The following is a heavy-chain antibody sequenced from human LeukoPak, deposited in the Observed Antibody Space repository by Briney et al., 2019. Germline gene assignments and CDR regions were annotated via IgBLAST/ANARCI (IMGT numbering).Heavy chain of an antibody. CDR3: ARDDAAYYFDF. J-gene: IGHJ4*02. CDR1: GFTFSNYA. CDR2: MSYDGNNK. Sequence: GGSLSLSCAASGFTFSNYAMHWVRQAPGKGLEWVAVMSYDGNNKYYADSVKGRFTISRDNSKNTLYLHMNSLRAEDTAVYFCARDDAAYYFDFWGQGTLVTVSS. V-gene: IGHV3-30-3*01. D-gene: IGHD6-25*01.